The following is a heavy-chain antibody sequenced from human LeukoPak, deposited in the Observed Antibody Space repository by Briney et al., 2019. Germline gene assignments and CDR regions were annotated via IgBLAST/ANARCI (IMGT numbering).Heavy chain of an antibody. CDR1: GYTFTGYY. J-gene: IGHJ4*02. CDR3: ARAQGTYGGNYFDY. Sequence: ASLKVSCKTSGYTFTGYYMHWVRQAPGQGLEWMGWFNPNTGGTNYAQKFQGRVTMTRDTSISTAYMELSRVRSDDTAVYYCARAQGTYGGNYFDYWGQGTLVTVSS. CDR2: FNPNTGGT. V-gene: IGHV1-2*02. D-gene: IGHD4-23*01.